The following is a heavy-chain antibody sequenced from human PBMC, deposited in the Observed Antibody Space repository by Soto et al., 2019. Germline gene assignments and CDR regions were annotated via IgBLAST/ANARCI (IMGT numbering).Heavy chain of an antibody. CDR3: TRSTLVGATTYGGISWFDP. V-gene: IGHV3-49*03. CDR1: GFTFGDYA. Sequence: GGSLRLSCTASGFTFGDYAMSWFRQAPGKGLEWVGFIRSKAYGGTTEYAASVKGRFTISRDDSKSIAYLQMNSLKTEDTAVYYCTRSTLVGATTYGGISWFDPWGQGTLVTVSS. J-gene: IGHJ5*02. CDR2: IRSKAYGGTT. D-gene: IGHD1-26*01.